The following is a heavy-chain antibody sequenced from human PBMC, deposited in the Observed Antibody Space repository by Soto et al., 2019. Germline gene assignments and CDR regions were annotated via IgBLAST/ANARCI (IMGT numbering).Heavy chain of an antibody. J-gene: IGHJ6*02. CDR1: GGSFSGYY. CDR3: VTGWVVDYYYGMDV. D-gene: IGHD2-15*01. V-gene: IGHV4-34*01. Sequence: PSETLSLTCAVYGGSFSGYYWSWIRQPPGKGLEWIGEINHSGSTNYNPSLKSRVTISVDTSKNQFSLKLSSVTAADTAVYYCVTGWVVDYYYGMDVWGQGTTVTVSS. CDR2: INHSGST.